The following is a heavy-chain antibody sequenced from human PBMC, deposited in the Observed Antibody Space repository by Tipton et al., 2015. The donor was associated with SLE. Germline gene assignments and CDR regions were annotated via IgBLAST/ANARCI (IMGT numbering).Heavy chain of an antibody. CDR3: ARLWWYLDY. V-gene: IGHV4-39*07. CDR1: GGSISSSRYY. CDR2: THYSGST. D-gene: IGHD2-8*02. Sequence: TLSLTCSVSGGSISSSRYYWGWIRQPPGKGLEWIGSTHYSGSTYYNASLKTRVTISVDTAKNHFSLKLNSVSAADTAVYYCARLWWYLDYWGQGTLVTVSS. J-gene: IGHJ4*02.